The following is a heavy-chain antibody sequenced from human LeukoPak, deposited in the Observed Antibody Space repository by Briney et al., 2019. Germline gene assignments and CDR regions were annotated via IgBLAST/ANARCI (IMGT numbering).Heavy chain of an antibody. D-gene: IGHD1-26*01. J-gene: IGHJ4*02. CDR1: GFTFTSYE. Sequence: GGSLRLSCAASGFTFTSYEMSWVRQAPGKGLEWVSYISSSGSTIYYADSVKGRFTISRDNAKNSLYLQMNSLRAEDTAVYYCARGDSGSYYFDYWGQGTLVTVSS. CDR3: ARGDSGSYYFDY. V-gene: IGHV3-48*03. CDR2: ISSSGSTI.